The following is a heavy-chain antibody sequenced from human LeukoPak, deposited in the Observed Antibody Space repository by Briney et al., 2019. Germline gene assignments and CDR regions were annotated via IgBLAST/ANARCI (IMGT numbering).Heavy chain of an antibody. CDR2: IYYSGST. Sequence: SETLSLTCTVSGGSISSSSYYWGWIRQPPGKGLEWIGSIYYSGSTYYNPSLKSRVTISVDTSKNQFSLKLSSVTAADTAVYYCARQGGPRITMVRGVIYFDYWGQGTLVTVSS. V-gene: IGHV4-39*01. J-gene: IGHJ4*02. CDR1: GGSISSSSYY. D-gene: IGHD3-10*01. CDR3: ARQGGPRITMVRGVIYFDY.